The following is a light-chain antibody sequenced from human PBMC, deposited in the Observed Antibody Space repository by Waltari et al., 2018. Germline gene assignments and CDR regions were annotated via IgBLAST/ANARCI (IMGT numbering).Light chain of an antibody. V-gene: IGKV3-11*01. Sequence: EIVLTQSPATLSLSPGETATLSCRASQSVGTYLAWYQQKPGQAPRLLIYDASNRATGIPDRFRGSRSGTDFALTISSLEPEDFALYYCQQRSSWTPHTFGQGARLEIK. CDR1: QSVGTY. CDR3: QQRSSWTPHT. CDR2: DAS. J-gene: IGKJ2*01.